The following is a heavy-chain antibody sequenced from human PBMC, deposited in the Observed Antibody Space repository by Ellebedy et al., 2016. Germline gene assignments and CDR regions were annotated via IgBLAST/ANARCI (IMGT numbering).Heavy chain of an antibody. CDR1: GGTFSSYA. D-gene: IGHD6-13*01. V-gene: IGHV1-69*13. CDR2: IIPIFGTA. Sequence: SVKVSXXASGGTFSSYAISWVRQAPGQGLEWMGGIIPIFGTANYAQKFQGRVTITADESTSTAYMELSSLRSEDTAVYYCARVIAAAPDGYYYGMDVWGQGTTVTVSS. J-gene: IGHJ6*02. CDR3: ARVIAAAPDGYYYGMDV.